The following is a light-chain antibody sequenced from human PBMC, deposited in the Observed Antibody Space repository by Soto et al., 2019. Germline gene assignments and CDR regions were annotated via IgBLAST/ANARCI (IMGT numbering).Light chain of an antibody. CDR1: QSVSSY. CDR2: DAS. CDR3: QQRSIWYT. V-gene: IGKV3-11*01. Sequence: DIVLTQSPDTLSLSPGARATLSCRASQSVSSYLAWYQHKPGQPPRLLIYDASNRATGIPARFSGSGSGTDFTLTISSLEPDDFAVYYCQQRSIWYTFGQGTKLEIK. J-gene: IGKJ2*01.